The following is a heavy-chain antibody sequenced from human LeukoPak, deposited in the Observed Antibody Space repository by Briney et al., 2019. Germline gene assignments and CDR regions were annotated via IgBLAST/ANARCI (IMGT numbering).Heavy chain of an antibody. V-gene: IGHV3-9*03. CDR3: AKDLYGDYPAGDCAFDI. CDR1: GFTFDDYA. D-gene: IGHD4-17*01. CDR2: ISWNSGSI. Sequence: GRSLRLSCAASGFTFDDYAMHWGRQAPGKGLEWVSGISWNSGSIGYADSVKGRFTISRDNAKNSLYLQMNSLRAEDMALYYCAKDLYGDYPAGDCAFDIWGQGTMVTVSS. J-gene: IGHJ3*02.